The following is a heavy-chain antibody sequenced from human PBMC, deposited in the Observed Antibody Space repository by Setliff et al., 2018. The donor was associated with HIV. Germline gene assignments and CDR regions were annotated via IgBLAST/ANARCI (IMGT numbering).Heavy chain of an antibody. V-gene: IGHV4-39*01. J-gene: IGHJ5*02. D-gene: IGHD2-2*02. Sequence: SETLSLTCTVSGDSITNDDYYWGWIRQPPGKGLEWIAIIHYNGRTYYDPSLKSRVTIFVDTSKTQFYLKLRSATASDTAVYYCARYTSKVDWFDPWGQGTLGTV. CDR2: IHYNGRT. CDR3: ARYTSKVDWFDP. CDR1: GDSITNDDYY.